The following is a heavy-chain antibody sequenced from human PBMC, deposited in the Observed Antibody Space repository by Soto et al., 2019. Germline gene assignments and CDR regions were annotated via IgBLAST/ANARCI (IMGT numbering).Heavy chain of an antibody. CDR2: ISSSGSTT. J-gene: IGHJ4*02. Sequence: GGSLRLSCAASGFTFSSYAMSWVRQAPGKGLEWVSAISSSGSTTHYADSVKGRFTISRDNAKNSLDLQMNSLRAEDTAVYYCARDNVDTAYDYWGQGTLVTVSS. CDR3: ARDNVDTAYDY. D-gene: IGHD5-18*01. V-gene: IGHV3-23*01. CDR1: GFTFSSYA.